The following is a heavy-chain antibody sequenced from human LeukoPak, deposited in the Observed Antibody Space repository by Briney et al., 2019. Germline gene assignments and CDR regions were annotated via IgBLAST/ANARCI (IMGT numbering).Heavy chain of an antibody. Sequence: GESLKISCKGSGYSFTSYWIGWVRQMPGKGLEWMGIIYPGDSDTRYSPSFQGQVTISADKSISTAYLQWSSLKASDTAMYYCASDSSGYYGGYYYGMDVRGQGTTVTVSS. CDR3: ASDSSGYYGGYYYGMDV. D-gene: IGHD3-22*01. CDR1: GYSFTSYW. CDR2: IYPGDSDT. V-gene: IGHV5-51*01. J-gene: IGHJ6*02.